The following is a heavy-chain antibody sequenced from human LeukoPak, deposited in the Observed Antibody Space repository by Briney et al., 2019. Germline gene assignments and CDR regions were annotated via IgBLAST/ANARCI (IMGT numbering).Heavy chain of an antibody. J-gene: IGHJ4*02. CDR3: ARDFTSGYSGSSSFDY. V-gene: IGHV3-21*01. CDR1: GFTFSSYS. D-gene: IGHD1-26*01. Sequence: GGSLRLSCAASGFTFSSYSMNWVRQAPGKGLEWVSSISSSSSYIYYADSVKGRFTISRDNAKNSLYLQMNSLRAEDTAVYYCARDFTSGYSGSSSFDYWGQGTLVTVSS. CDR2: ISSSSSYI.